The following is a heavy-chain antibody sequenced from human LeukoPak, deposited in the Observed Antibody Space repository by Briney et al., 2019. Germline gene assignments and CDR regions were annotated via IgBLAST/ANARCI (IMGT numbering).Heavy chain of an antibody. CDR1: GDTFSSYA. J-gene: IGHJ3*02. Sequence: ASVKVSCKASGDTFSSYAICWVQQAPGQGLEWMGRIIPIFGTANYAQKFQGRVTITTDESTSTAYMELSSLRSEDTAVYYCDAFDIWGQGTMVTVSS. V-gene: IGHV1-69*05. CDR2: IIPIFGTA. CDR3: DAFDI.